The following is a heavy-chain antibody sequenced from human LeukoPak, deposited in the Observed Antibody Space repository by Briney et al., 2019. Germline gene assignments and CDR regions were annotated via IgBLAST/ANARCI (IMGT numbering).Heavy chain of an antibody. J-gene: IGHJ3*02. CDR3: ARDRSMADAFDI. V-gene: IGHV3-21*01. CDR2: ISSSSSYI. Sequence: GGSLRLSCAASGFTFSSYSMNWVRQAPGKGLEWVSSISSSSSYIYCADSVKGRFTISRDNAKNSLYLQMNSLRAEDTAVYYCARDRSMADAFDIWGQGTMVTVSP. CDR1: GFTFSSYS. D-gene: IGHD5-24*01.